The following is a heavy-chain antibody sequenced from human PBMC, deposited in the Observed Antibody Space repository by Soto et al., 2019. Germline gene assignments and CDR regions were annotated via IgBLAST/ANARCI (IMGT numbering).Heavy chain of an antibody. CDR3: ARGRYGDY. CDR2: ISAHNGNT. CDR1: GYTFTSYG. Sequence: QVHLVQSGAEVDQPGASVKVLCKASGYTFTSYGITWVRQAPGQGLEWMGWISAHNGNTDYAQKLQGRVIVTRDTSTSTPYMELRSLISDDTAVYYCARGRYGDYWGQGALVTVSP. D-gene: IGHD1-1*01. J-gene: IGHJ4*02. V-gene: IGHV1-18*01.